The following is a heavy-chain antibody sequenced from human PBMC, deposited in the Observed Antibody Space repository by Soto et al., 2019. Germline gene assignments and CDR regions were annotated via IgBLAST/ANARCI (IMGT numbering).Heavy chain of an antibody. Sequence: SETLSLTCTVSGGPINSRDYYWGWIRQPPGKGLEWIGSTYYSGRAYYNPSLESRVTISVDTSKNQLSLKLNSVTAADTAVYYCARKPKLLNWIDPWGQGTLVTVSS. CDR1: GGPINSRDYY. D-gene: IGHD2-21*01. CDR2: TYYSGRA. V-gene: IGHV4-39*01. CDR3: ARKPKLLNWIDP. J-gene: IGHJ5*02.